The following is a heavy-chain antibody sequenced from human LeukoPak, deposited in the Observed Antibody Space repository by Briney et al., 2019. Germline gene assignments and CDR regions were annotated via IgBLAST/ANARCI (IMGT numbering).Heavy chain of an antibody. J-gene: IGHJ4*02. Sequence: PGGSLRLSCVASGFTFSSYEMSWVRQAPGKGLEWVSYISDVGGTHYADSVKGRFTISRDNAKNSLFLQMNSLRAEDTAVYYCARENSGYEGGFDYWGQGTLVTVSS. CDR1: GFTFSSYE. CDR3: ARENSGYEGGFDY. D-gene: IGHD5-12*01. CDR2: ISDVGGT. V-gene: IGHV3-48*03.